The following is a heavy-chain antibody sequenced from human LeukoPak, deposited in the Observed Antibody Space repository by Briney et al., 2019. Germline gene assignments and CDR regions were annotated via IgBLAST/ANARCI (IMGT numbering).Heavy chain of an antibody. Sequence: GGPLRLSCAASGFTFDDYGMSWVRQAPGKGLEWVSGINWNGGSTGYTDSVKGRFTISRGNAKNSLYLQMNSLRAEDTALYYCAGGWYKLYYFDYWGQGTLVTVSS. CDR3: AGGWYKLYYFDY. D-gene: IGHD6-19*01. CDR2: INWNGGST. J-gene: IGHJ4*02. CDR1: GFTFDDYG. V-gene: IGHV3-20*04.